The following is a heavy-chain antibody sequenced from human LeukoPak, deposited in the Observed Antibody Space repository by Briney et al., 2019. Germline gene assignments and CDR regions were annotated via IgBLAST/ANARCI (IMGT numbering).Heavy chain of an antibody. CDR3: AKAGGYCSSTSCPPYYYYMGV. Sequence: GRSLRLSCAASGFTFSSYAMHWVRQAPGKGLEWVAVISYDGSNKYYADSVKGRFTISRDNSKNTLYLQMNSLRAEDTAVYYRAKAGGYCSSTSCPPYYYYMGVWGTGTTVTVSS. CDR2: ISYDGSNK. CDR1: GFTFSSYA. V-gene: IGHV3-30*04. D-gene: IGHD2-2*01. J-gene: IGHJ6*03.